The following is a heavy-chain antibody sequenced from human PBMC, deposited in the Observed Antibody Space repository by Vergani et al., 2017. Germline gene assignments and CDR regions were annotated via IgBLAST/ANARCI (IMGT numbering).Heavy chain of an antibody. CDR1: GFTFSSYA. CDR2: ISSNGGST. D-gene: IGHD2/OR15-2a*01. Sequence: EVQLVESGGGLVQPGGSLRLSCAASGFTFSSYAMHWVRQAPGKGLEYVSAISSNGGSTYYANSVKGRFTISRDNSKNTLYLQMGSLRAEDMAVYYCARYSMRVGMDVWGQGTTVTVSS. CDR3: ARYSMRVGMDV. V-gene: IGHV3-64*01. J-gene: IGHJ6*02.